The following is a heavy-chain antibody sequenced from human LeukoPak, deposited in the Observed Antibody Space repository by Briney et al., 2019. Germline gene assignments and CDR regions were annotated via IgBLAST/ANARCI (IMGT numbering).Heavy chain of an antibody. CDR2: ISGSGDST. CDR3: AKGSAAAAILFDL. V-gene: IGHV3-23*01. Sequence: PGGSLRLSCAASGFTFSHHAMSWVRQTPWKGLEWVSTISGSGDSTYYADSVKGRFTISRDNSKNTLFVQMNDLRAEDTAVYYCAKGSAAAAILFDLWGRGVLVTVSS. CDR1: GFTFSHHA. D-gene: IGHD6-13*01. J-gene: IGHJ4*02.